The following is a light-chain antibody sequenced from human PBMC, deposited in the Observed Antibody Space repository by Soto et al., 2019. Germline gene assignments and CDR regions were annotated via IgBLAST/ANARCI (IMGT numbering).Light chain of an antibody. Sequence: QSALTQPASVSGSPGQSITISCTGTSSDVGAYNYVSWYQQHPGKAPKLMIYEVSNRPSGVSNRFSGSKSGNTASLTISGLQAEDEGDYSSCSYTIGSTWVFGGGTKVTVL. CDR3: CSYTIGSTWV. V-gene: IGLV2-14*01. J-gene: IGLJ3*02. CDR1: SSDVGAYNY. CDR2: EVS.